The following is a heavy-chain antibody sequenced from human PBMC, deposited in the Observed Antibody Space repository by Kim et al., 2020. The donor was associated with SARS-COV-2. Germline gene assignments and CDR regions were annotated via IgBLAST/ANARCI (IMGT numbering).Heavy chain of an antibody. CDR1: GGSISSSNW. Sequence: SETLSLTCAVSGGSISSSNWWSWVRQPPGKGLEWIGGIYHSGSTNYNPSLKSRVTISVDKSKNQFSLKLSSVTAADTAVYYCARVGMWTYYYYGMDVWGQGTTVSVSS. D-gene: IGHD1-20*01. J-gene: IGHJ6*02. CDR2: IYHSGST. V-gene: IGHV4-4*02. CDR3: ARVGMWTYYYYGMDV.